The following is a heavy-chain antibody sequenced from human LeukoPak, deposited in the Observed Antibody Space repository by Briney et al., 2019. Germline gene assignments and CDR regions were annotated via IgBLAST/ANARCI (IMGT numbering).Heavy chain of an antibody. J-gene: IGHJ4*02. D-gene: IGHD3-10*01. CDR3: TRDTDYGSATNYFDH. CDR2: ISWEGDTT. Sequence: GGSLRLSCAASGFTFDDYAMHWVRQAPGKGLEWVSLISWEGDTTYYADSVRGRFTISRDSSKNSLYLQMNSLTADDTAFYYCTRDTDYGSATNYFDHWGQGTLVSVSS. V-gene: IGHV3-43D*04. CDR1: GFTFDDYA.